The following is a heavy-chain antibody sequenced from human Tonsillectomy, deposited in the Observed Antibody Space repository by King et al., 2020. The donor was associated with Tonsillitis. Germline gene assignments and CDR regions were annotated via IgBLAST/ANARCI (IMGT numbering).Heavy chain of an antibody. CDR2: ISSTGNTI. CDR1: GFTFSDYF. V-gene: IGHV3-11*01. J-gene: IGHJ6*02. Sequence: VQLVESGGGLVKPGGSLRLSCAASGFTFSDYFMNWMRQAPGKGLEWVSYISSTGNTIYYADSVKGRFTISRDNAKNSLYLQMNSLRAEDTAVYYCAGGAPAASLTYYYGMDVWGQGTTVTVSS. D-gene: IGHD2-2*01. CDR3: AGGAPAASLTYYYGMDV.